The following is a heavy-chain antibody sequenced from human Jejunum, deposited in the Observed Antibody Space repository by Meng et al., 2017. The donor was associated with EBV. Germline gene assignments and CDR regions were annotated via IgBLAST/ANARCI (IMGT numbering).Heavy chain of an antibody. CDR2: ISPDGGDT. CDR3: ARDFDSGTGY. Sequence: EVQLVXXXXXXVQPGXXXRLSCASSGFTLSIYLIHWVRQAPGKGLEWVSRISPDGGDTDYADSVKGRFIISRDNAKNTLYLQINSLRAEDTAVYYCARDFDSGTGYWGQGTLVTVSS. D-gene: IGHD5-12*01. V-gene: IGHV3-74*01. CDR1: GFTLSIYL. J-gene: IGHJ4*02.